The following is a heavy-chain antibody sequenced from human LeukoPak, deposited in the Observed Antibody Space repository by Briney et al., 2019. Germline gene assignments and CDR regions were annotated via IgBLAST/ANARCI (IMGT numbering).Heavy chain of an antibody. CDR1: GGSISSYY. J-gene: IGHJ6*02. Sequence: SETLSLTCTVSGGSISSYYWSWIRQPPGKGLEWIGYIYYSGSTNYNPSLKSRVTISVDTSKNQFSLKLSSVTAADTAVYYCASHSGIAVAESYYGMDVWGQGTTVIVSS. V-gene: IGHV4-59*08. CDR3: ASHSGIAVAESYYGMDV. D-gene: IGHD6-19*01. CDR2: IYYSGST.